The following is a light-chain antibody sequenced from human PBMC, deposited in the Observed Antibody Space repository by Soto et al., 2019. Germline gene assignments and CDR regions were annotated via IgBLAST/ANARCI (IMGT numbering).Light chain of an antibody. CDR3: QQFNSYPLT. CDR1: QGISSA. Sequence: AIQLTQSPSSLSTSVGDRVTITCRASQGISSALAWYQQKSGKPPKLLIYDASSLESGVPSRFSGSGSGTDFTLTISSLQPEDFATYYCQQFNSYPLTFGGGTKVEIK. V-gene: IGKV1-13*02. CDR2: DAS. J-gene: IGKJ4*01.